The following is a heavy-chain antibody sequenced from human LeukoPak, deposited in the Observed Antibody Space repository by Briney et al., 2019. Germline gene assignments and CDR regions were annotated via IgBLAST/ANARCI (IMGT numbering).Heavy chain of an antibody. CDR3: ARHQTTHPIDDAFDI. CDR2: IYPGDSDT. D-gene: IGHD4-11*01. V-gene: IGHV5-51*01. Sequence: GESLKISCKGSGYRFTSYWIGWVRQMPGKGLEWMGIIYPGDSDTRYSPSFQGQVTISADKSISTAYLQWSSLKASDTAMYYCARHQTTHPIDDAFDIWGQGTMVTVSS. J-gene: IGHJ3*02. CDR1: GYRFTSYW.